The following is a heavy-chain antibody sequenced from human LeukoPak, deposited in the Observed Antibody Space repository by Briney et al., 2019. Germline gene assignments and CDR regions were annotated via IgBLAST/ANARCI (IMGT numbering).Heavy chain of an antibody. CDR3: ATGYYDSSGYYSRIYY. CDR2: FDPEDGET. D-gene: IGHD3-22*01. V-gene: IGHV1-24*01. CDR1: GYTLTELS. J-gene: IGHJ4*02. Sequence: GASVKVSCKVSGYTLTELSMHWVRQAPGKGLEWMGGFDPEDGETIYAQKFQGRVTMTEDTSTDTAYMELSSLRSEDTAVYYCATGYYDSSGYYSRIYYWGQGTLVTVSS.